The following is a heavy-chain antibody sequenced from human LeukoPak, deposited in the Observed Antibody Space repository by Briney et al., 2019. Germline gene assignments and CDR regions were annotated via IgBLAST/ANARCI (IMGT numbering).Heavy chain of an antibody. Sequence: SETLSLTCTVSGGSISSDYWSWIRQPAGKGLEWIGRIYTSGRTNYNPSLKSRVTMSVDTSKNQFSLKLSSVTAADTAVYYCARDGREMTTVTSYYYYYYYMDVWGKGTTVTVSS. CDR1: GGSISSDY. CDR3: ARDGREMTTVTSYYYYYYYMDV. CDR2: IYTSGRT. V-gene: IGHV4-4*07. J-gene: IGHJ6*03. D-gene: IGHD4-11*01.